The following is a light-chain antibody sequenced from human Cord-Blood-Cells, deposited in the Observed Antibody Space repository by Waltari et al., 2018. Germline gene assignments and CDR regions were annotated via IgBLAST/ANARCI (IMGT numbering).Light chain of an antibody. CDR1: SRTVGAYNY. V-gene: IGLV2-14*01. CDR3: SSYTSSSTLVV. J-gene: IGLJ2*01. Sequence: SALTHPASVSGSPGRPLPFPCTGTSRTVGAYNYASGYQQHPGTAPKLMIYDVSKRPSGVSNRFSGSKSGNTASLTISGLQAEDEADYYCSSYTSSSTLVVFGGGTKLTVL. CDR2: DVS.